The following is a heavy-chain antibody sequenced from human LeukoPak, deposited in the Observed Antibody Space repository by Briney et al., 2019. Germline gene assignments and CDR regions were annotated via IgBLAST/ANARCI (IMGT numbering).Heavy chain of an antibody. D-gene: IGHD3-22*01. CDR2: IIPVFGTA. CDR1: GGTLSSYA. Sequence: SVKVSCKASGGTLSSYAISWVRQAPGQGVEWMGGIIPVFGTANYAQKFQGRVTFTTDEFMSTAYMELSSLRSEDTAVYYCARGRWYYDSSGQFDYWGQGTLVTVSS. J-gene: IGHJ4*02. V-gene: IGHV1-69*05. CDR3: ARGRWYYDSSGQFDY.